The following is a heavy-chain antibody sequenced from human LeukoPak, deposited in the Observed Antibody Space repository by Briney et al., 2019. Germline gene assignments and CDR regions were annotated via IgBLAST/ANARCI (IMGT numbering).Heavy chain of an antibody. D-gene: IGHD2-21*02. Sequence: GGSLRLSCAASGFSFRNSWMSWVRQAPGKGLEWVSYISSSGSTIYYADSVKGRFTISRDNAKNSLYLQMNSLRAEDTAVYYCARDPTRSYCGGDCYSPDYWGQGTLVTVSS. CDR2: ISSSGSTI. CDR3: ARDPTRSYCGGDCYSPDY. J-gene: IGHJ4*02. CDR1: GFSFRNSW. V-gene: IGHV3-11*01.